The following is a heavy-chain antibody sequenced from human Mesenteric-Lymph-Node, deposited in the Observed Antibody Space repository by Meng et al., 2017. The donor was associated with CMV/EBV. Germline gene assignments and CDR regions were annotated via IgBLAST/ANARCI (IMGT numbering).Heavy chain of an antibody. CDR2: IYPGDSDT. CDR3: ASSSFGAGRHFDY. D-gene: IGHD3-16*01. CDR1: GYTFTNYW. Sequence: GESLKISCKGSGYTFTNYWIGWVRQMPGKGLEWVGSIYPGDSDTRYSPAFQGQVTISVDKSISVTYLQWSSLEASDTAMYYCASSSFGAGRHFDYWGQGTLVTVSS. V-gene: IGHV5-51*06. J-gene: IGHJ4*02.